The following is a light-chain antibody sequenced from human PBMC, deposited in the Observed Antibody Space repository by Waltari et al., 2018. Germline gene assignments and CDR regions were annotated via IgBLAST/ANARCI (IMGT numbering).Light chain of an antibody. CDR1: QSLLNSNGYNY. CDR3: MQALQTPIT. CDR2: LGS. V-gene: IGKV2-28*01. Sequence: DIVMTQSPLSLPVTPGEPASISCRSSQSLLNSNGYNYVVWYLQKPGQSPHLVIYLGSLRSSGVPDRFSGSGSGTDFTLKISRVEADDFGVYYCMQALQTPITFGQGTRLEIK. J-gene: IGKJ5*01.